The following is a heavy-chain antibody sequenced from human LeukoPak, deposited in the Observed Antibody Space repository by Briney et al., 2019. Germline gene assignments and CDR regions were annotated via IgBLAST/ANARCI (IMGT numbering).Heavy chain of an antibody. D-gene: IGHD2-2*01. CDR3: ARAICSSSSCHGRNDY. J-gene: IGHJ4*02. CDR2: ISAYNDNT. Sequence: ASVKVSCEASGYDFISYGITWVRQAPGQGPEWMGWISAYNDNTNYAQKVQGRVTMTTDTSTRTAYMELRSLRSDDTAVYYCARAICSSSSCHGRNDYWGQGTLVTVSS. CDR1: GYDFISYG. V-gene: IGHV1-18*04.